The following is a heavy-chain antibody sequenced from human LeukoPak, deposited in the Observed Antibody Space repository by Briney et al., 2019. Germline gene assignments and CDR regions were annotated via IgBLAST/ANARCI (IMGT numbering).Heavy chain of an antibody. CDR2: VIVPTGSM. D-gene: IGHD7-27*01. J-gene: IGHJ4*02. Sequence: PGGSLRLSCAASGFTFAAYSMNWVRQAPGKGLEWASSVIVPTGSMYYGDSVKGRFTISRDNAMNSLYLQMSSLRAEDTAVYYCARDFARTGDYHHFDYWGQGTLVIVSS. CDR3: ARDFARTGDYHHFDY. CDR1: GFTFAAYS. V-gene: IGHV3-21*01.